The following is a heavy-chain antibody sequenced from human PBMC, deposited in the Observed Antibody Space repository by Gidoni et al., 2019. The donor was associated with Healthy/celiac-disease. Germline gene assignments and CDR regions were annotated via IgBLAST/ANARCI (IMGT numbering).Heavy chain of an antibody. D-gene: IGHD3-22*01. Sequence: QITLKESGPTLVKPTQTLTLTCTFSGFPLSTSGVGVGWIRQPPGKALEWLALIYWNDDKRYSPSLKSRLTITKDTSKNQVVLTMTNMDPVDTATYYCAHRRGWLNFDYWGQGTLVTVSS. V-gene: IGHV2-5*01. CDR3: AHRRGWLNFDY. CDR1: GFPLSTSGVG. CDR2: IYWNDDK. J-gene: IGHJ4*02.